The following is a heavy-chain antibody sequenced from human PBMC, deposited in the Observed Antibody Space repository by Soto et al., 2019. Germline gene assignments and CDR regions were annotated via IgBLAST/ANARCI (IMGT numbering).Heavy chain of an antibody. CDR1: GFTFISYG. J-gene: IGHJ6*02. D-gene: IGHD4-17*01. CDR2: ISYDGSNK. V-gene: IGHV3-30*03. Sequence: GGSLRLSCSASGFTFISYGMHWFRQAPGKGLEWVAVISYDGSNKYYADSVKGRFTISRDNSKNTLYLQMNSLRAEDTAVYYCASGLTVVQKDYYYGMDVWGQGTTVTVSS. CDR3: ASGLTVVQKDYYYGMDV.